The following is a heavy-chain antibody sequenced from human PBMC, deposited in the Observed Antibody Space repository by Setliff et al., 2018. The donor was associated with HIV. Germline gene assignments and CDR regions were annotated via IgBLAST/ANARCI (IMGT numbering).Heavy chain of an antibody. CDR2: INHSGST. D-gene: IGHD6-13*01. Sequence: PSETLSLTCAVYGGSFSGYYWSWIRQPPGKGLEWIGEINHSGSTNYNPSLKSRVTISVDTSKNQFSLKLTSVTAADTAVYYCARDFSGQQLVGGWFDPWGQGTLVTVS. V-gene: IGHV4-34*01. J-gene: IGHJ5*02. CDR1: GGSFSGYY. CDR3: ARDFSGQQLVGGWFDP.